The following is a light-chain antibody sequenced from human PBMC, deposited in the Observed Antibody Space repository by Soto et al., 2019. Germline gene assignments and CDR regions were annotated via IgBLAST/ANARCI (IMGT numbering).Light chain of an antibody. CDR2: AAS. V-gene: IGKV1-39*01. CDR3: QQSYSTPPT. CDR1: QSIGDY. J-gene: IGKJ2*01. Sequence: DIQMTQSPSSLSASVGDRVTITCRASQSIGDYLNWYQQKPGKAPKFLIYAASSLESGVPSRFSGSGSRTDFTLTISSLQPEDFATYYCQQSYSTPPTFGQGTKLEIK.